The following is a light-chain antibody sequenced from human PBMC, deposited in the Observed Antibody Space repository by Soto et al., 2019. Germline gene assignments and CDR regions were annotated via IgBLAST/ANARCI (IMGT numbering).Light chain of an antibody. CDR2: GVS. CDR3: QQSTA. CDR1: QSISNNY. Sequence: EIVLTQSPGTLSLSPGERATLSCRASQSISNNYLAWYQQRPGQAPRLLIYGVSSRATGIADRFSGSGSGTDFTLTISRLEPEDFAMYYCQQSTACGQGTRVEI. V-gene: IGKV3-20*01. J-gene: IGKJ1*01.